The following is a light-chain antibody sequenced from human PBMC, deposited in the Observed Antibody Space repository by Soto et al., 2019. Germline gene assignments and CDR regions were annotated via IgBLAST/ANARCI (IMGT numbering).Light chain of an antibody. CDR1: QAIDRW. CDR2: AAS. Sequence: DLQMTQSPSSLSASVGDRVTITCRASQAIDRWLAWYQQKPGKAPKVLIYAASNLRSGVPSRFSGSGSGIDFSLTISSLQPEDLATYYCKQSKTFPLTFGGGTKVEIK. V-gene: IGKV1-12*01. CDR3: KQSKTFPLT. J-gene: IGKJ4*01.